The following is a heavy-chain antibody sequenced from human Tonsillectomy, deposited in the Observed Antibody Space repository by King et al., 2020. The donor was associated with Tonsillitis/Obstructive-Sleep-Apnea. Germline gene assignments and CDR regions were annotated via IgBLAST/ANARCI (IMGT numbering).Heavy chain of an antibody. CDR3: AQGRVSTAAKWGVS. V-gene: IGHV3-23*04. J-gene: IGHJ5*02. CDR1: GFTFSDYA. Sequence: VQLVESGGGLVQPGGSLRLSCAASGFTFSDYAMSWVRQAPGKGLEWVSTISGSGNSAPHADSVKGRFTISRDNSKNTLYLQLSSLRVEDTAVYYCAQGRVSTAAKWGVSWGQGTLVTVSS. D-gene: IGHD7-27*01. CDR2: ISGSGNSA.